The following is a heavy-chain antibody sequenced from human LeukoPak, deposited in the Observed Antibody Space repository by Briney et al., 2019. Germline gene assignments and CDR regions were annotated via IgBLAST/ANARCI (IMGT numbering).Heavy chain of an antibody. CDR1: GGSFSGYY. D-gene: IGHD2-2*01. J-gene: IGHJ5*02. Sequence: SETLSLTCAVYGGSFSGYYWSWIRQPPGKGLEWIGEINHSGSTNYNPSLKSRVTISVDSSKNQFSLKLSSVTAADTAVYYCARGGVVPAATTYNWFDPWGQGTLVTVSS. V-gene: IGHV4-34*01. CDR3: ARGGVVPAATTYNWFDP. CDR2: INHSGST.